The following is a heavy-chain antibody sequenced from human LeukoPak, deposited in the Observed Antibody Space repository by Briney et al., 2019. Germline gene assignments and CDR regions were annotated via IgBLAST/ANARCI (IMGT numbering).Heavy chain of an antibody. J-gene: IGHJ5*02. CDR1: GGSISTYY. D-gene: IGHD1-26*01. CDR2: IYYTGST. Sequence: SETLSLTCTVSGGSISTYYWSWIRQPPGKGLEWIGYIYYTGSTNYNPSLKSRVTISVDSSNNLFSLRLSSVTAADTAVYYCAREEGGWFDPWGQGTLVTVSS. CDR3: AREEGGWFDP. V-gene: IGHV4-59*01.